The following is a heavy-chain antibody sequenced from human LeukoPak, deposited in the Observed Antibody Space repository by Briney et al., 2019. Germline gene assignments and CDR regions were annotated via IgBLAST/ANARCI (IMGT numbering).Heavy chain of an antibody. CDR2: IYYSGST. D-gene: IGHD4-17*01. CDR3: ASTITVTTDY. J-gene: IGHJ4*02. V-gene: IGHV4-39*01. CDR1: GGSISSSTYY. Sequence: PSETLSFTCTVSGGSISSSTYYWGWIRQPPGKGLEWIGSIYYSGSTYYNPSLKSRVTISVDTSKNQFSLKLSAVTAADTAVYYCASTITVTTDYWGQGTLVTVSS.